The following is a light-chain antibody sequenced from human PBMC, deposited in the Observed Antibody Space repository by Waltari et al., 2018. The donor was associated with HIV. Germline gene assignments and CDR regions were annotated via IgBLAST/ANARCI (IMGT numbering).Light chain of an antibody. V-gene: IGKV1-5*03. Sequence: DIQMTQSPSTLSASVGDRVNITCRASQRIGRWLACYQQKPGKAPKLLVYQASDLQSGVPSRFSGSASGTEFTLTINSLQPDDFATYYCQQYSGYSRTFGQGTKVDVK. CDR3: QQYSGYSRT. J-gene: IGKJ1*01. CDR1: QRIGRW. CDR2: QAS.